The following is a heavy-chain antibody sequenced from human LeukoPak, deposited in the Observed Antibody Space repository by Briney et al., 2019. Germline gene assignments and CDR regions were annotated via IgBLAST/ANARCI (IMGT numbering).Heavy chain of an antibody. J-gene: IGHJ4*02. CDR2: IIPIFGTA. D-gene: IGHD2-15*01. V-gene: IGHV1-69*06. CDR3: ARGYCSGGSCLSYYFDY. Sequence: SVKVSCKASGGTFSSYAISWVRQAPGQGLEWMGGIIPIFGTANYAQKFQGRVTITADKSTSTAYMELSSLRSGDTAVYYCARGYCSGGSCLSYYFDYWGQGTLVTVSS. CDR1: GGTFSSYA.